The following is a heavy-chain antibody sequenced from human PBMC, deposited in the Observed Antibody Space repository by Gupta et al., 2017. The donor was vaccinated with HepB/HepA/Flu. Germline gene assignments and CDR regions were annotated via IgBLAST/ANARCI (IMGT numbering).Heavy chain of an antibody. CDR2: INTVGVT. Sequence: EVQLVESGGGLVQPGGSLTISCTASGFTLSDYEMNWVRQAPGKGLEWVSYINTVGVTSHADFVKGRFSISRDDAKNSLYLQIDSLRAEDTATYYGAREWMFKSPVDAFDIWGQGTRGIVAS. D-gene: IGHD2-2*03. V-gene: IGHV3-48*03. CDR1: GFTLSDYE. CDR3: AREWMFKSPVDAFDI. J-gene: IGHJ3*02.